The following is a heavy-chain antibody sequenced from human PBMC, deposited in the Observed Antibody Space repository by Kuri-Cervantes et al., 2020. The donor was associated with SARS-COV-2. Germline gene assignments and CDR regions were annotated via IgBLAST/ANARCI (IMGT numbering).Heavy chain of an antibody. CDR3: ARPYCSTSTCYDGTFDS. D-gene: IGHD2-2*01. J-gene: IGHJ4*02. CDR2: IIPLFGTT. V-gene: IGHV1-69*06. CDR1: GGTFSSYA. Sequence: KISCKASGGTFSSYAVTWVRQAPGQGLEWMGRIIPLFGTTIYAQKFQGRVTLTADKSTNTAYMELSSLRSEDTAVYYCARPYCSTSTCYDGTFDSWGQGTLVNVSS.